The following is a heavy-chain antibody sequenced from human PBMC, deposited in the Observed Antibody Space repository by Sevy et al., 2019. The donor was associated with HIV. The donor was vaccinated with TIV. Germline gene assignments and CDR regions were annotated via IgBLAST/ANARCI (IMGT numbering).Heavy chain of an antibody. CDR2: ISYDGSNK. Sequence: GGSLRLSCAASGFTFSSYGMHWVCQAPGKGLEWVAVISYDGSNKYYADSVKGRFTISRDNSKNTLYLQMNSLRAEDTAVYYCAKDTAAAGTRDYYYYYGMDVWGQGTTVTVSS. J-gene: IGHJ6*02. CDR1: GFTFSSYG. V-gene: IGHV3-30*18. D-gene: IGHD6-13*01. CDR3: AKDTAAAGTRDYYYYYGMDV.